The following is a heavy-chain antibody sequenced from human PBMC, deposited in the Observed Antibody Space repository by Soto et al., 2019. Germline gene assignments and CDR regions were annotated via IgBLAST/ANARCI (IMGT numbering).Heavy chain of an antibody. V-gene: IGHV2-5*02. D-gene: IGHD3-22*01. CDR1: GFSLSTSGVG. CDR3: AHSLIGYYYDSSGSNWFDP. Sequence: SGPTLVNPTQTLTLTCTFSGFSLSTSGVGVGWIRQPPGKALEWLALIYWDDDKRYSPSLKSRLTITKDTSKNQVVLTMTNMDPVDTATYYCAHSLIGYYYDSSGSNWFDPWGQGTLVTVS. J-gene: IGHJ5*02. CDR2: IYWDDDK.